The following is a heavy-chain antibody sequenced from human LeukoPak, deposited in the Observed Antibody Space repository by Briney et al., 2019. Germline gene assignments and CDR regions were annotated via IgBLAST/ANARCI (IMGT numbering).Heavy chain of an antibody. V-gene: IGHV4-34*01. CDR3: ARGRRGYGGFYYYYYYGMDV. Sequence: PSETLSLTCAVYGGSFSGYYWSWIRQPPGKGLEWIGEINHSGSTNYNPSLKSRVTISVDTSKNQFSLKLSSVTAADTAVYYCARGRRGYGGFYYYYYYGMDVWGQGTTVTVSS. CDR1: GGSFSGYY. J-gene: IGHJ6*02. D-gene: IGHD6-25*01. CDR2: INHSGST.